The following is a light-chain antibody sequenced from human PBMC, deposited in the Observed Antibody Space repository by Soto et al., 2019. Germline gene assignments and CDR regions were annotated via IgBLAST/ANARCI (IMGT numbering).Light chain of an antibody. CDR2: GAS. CDR3: QQYNNWPRT. J-gene: IGKJ2*01. Sequence: EIVMTQSPATLSVSPGERATVSCRASQSVSSNLAWYQQKPGQAPRLLIYGASTRATGIPARFSGSGSGTEFTLTIGSLQSEDFAVYSCQQYNNWPRTFGQWTKLEIK. V-gene: IGKV3-15*01. CDR1: QSVSSN.